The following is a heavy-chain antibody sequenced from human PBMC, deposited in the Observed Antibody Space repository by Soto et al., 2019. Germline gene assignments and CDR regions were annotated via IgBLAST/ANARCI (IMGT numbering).Heavy chain of an antibody. Sequence: QVQLQESGPGLVKPSETLSLTCTVSGGSVSSGSYYWSWIRQPPGKGLEWIGYIYYSGSTNYNPSLKSRVTISVDTSKNQSSLKLSSVTAADTAVYYCARERYKIPGSSWYSSGAFDIWGQGTMVTVSS. D-gene: IGHD6-13*01. J-gene: IGHJ3*02. CDR3: ARERYKIPGSSWYSSGAFDI. V-gene: IGHV4-61*01. CDR2: IYYSGST. CDR1: GGSVSSGSYY.